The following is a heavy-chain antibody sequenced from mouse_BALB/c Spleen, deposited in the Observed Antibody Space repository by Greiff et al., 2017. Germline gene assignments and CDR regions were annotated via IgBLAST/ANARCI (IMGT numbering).Heavy chain of an antibody. Sequence: EVKLQESGAELVKPGASVKLSCTASGFNIKDTYMHWVKQRPEQGLEWIGRIDPANGNTKYDPKFQGKATITADTSSNTAYLQLSSLTSEDTAVYYCARRMITTGAMDYWGQGTSVTVSS. J-gene: IGHJ4*01. D-gene: IGHD2-4*01. CDR2: IDPANGNT. V-gene: IGHV14-3*02. CDR3: ARRMITTGAMDY. CDR1: GFNIKDTY.